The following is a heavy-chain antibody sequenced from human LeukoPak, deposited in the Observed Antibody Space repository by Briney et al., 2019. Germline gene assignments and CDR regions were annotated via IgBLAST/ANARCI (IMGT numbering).Heavy chain of an antibody. CDR3: ARVGELRFFEWSPDY. V-gene: IGHV3-64*02. CDR2: ISTNGGST. CDR1: GFTFSSYA. Sequence: PGGSLRLSCAASGFTFSSYAMHWVRQAPGKGLEYVSGISTNGGSTYYADPVKGRFTISRDNSKNTLFLQMNSLRGDDTALYYCARVGELRFFEWSPDYWGQGTLLTVSS. D-gene: IGHD3-3*01. J-gene: IGHJ4*02.